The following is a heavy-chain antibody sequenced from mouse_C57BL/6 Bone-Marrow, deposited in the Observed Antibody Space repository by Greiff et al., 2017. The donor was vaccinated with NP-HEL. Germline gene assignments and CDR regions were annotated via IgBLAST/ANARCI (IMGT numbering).Heavy chain of an antibody. CDR1: GYTFTSYW. CDR3: ARSGIYYDYGDWYFDV. J-gene: IGHJ1*03. D-gene: IGHD2-4*01. Sequence: QVQLQQPGAELVMPGASVKLSCKASGYTFTSYWMNWVKQRPGQGLEWIGEIDPSDSYTNYNQKFKGKSTLTVDKSSSTAYMQLSSLTSEDSAVYYCARSGIYYDYGDWYFDVWGTGTTVTVSS. CDR2: IDPSDSYT. V-gene: IGHV1-69*01.